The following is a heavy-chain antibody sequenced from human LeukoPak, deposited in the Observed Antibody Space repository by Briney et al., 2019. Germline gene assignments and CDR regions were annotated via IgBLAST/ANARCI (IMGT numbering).Heavy chain of an antibody. Sequence: ASVTVSCKASGGTFSSYAISWVRQAPGQGLEWMGRIIPILVIANYAQKIQGRVTITADTSTSTAYMELSSLRSEDTAVYYCARGSEDYYDSSARDYYYGMDVWGQGTTVTVSS. CDR2: IIPILVIA. CDR3: ARGSEDYYDSSARDYYYGMDV. V-gene: IGHV1-69*04. J-gene: IGHJ6*02. D-gene: IGHD3-22*01. CDR1: GGTFSSYA.